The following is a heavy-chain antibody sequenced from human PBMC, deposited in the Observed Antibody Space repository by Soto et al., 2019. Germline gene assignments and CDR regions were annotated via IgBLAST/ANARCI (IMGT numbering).Heavy chain of an antibody. V-gene: IGHV4-31*03. D-gene: IGHD2-8*01. CDR3: ARVDHRAYFAIFTDY. Sequence: PSETLSLTCTVSGDSLSSGGHYWSWIRQHPGKGLEWIGHIYDSVNTYYSPSLRSRVTISADMSKNQFSLNLRSVTAADTAVYYCARVDHRAYFAIFTDYCGQGTLVTVSS. J-gene: IGHJ4*02. CDR2: IYDSVNT. CDR1: GDSLSSGGHY.